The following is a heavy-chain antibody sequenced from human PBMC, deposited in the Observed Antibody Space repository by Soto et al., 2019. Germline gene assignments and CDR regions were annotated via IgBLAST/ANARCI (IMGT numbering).Heavy chain of an antibody. V-gene: IGHV3-23*01. Sequence: EVQLLESGGGLVQPGGSLRLSCVASGFTFSSYAMTWVRQAPGKGLEWVYAISGSGGSTYYADSVKGRFTISRDNSKNTLYLQMNSLRAEDTAVYYCAKDRGSGSTSWYNGWFDPWGQGTLVTVSS. J-gene: IGHJ5*02. CDR1: GFTFSSYA. CDR3: AKDRGSGSTSWYNGWFDP. D-gene: IGHD2-2*02. CDR2: ISGSGGST.